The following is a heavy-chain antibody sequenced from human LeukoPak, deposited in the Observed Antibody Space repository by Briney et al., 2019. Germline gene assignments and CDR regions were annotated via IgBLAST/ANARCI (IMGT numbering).Heavy chain of an antibody. V-gene: IGHV3-11*01. CDR1: GFTFSGYY. J-gene: IGHJ4*02. Sequence: GGSLRLSCAASGFTFSGYYMTWIRQAPGKGLEWVSYISSRGTITYYADPVKGRFTISRDNAKNSLFLHMNSLRAEDTAVYYCASPPSGSSPDGDYWGQGTLVTVSS. CDR2: ISSRGTIT. D-gene: IGHD5-12*01. CDR3: ASPPSGSSPDGDY.